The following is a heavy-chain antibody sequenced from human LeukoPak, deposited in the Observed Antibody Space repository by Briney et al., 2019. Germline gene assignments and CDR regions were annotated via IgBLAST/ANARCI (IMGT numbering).Heavy chain of an antibody. CDR3: ARVARGDYYYYYMDV. Sequence: GGSLRLSCTASGLTFSIYGMHWVRQAPGKGLEWVSAISGSGGSTYYADSVKGRFTISRDNSKNTLYLQMNSLRAEDTALYYCARVARGDYYYYYMDVWGKGTTVTVSS. D-gene: IGHD3-10*01. CDR1: GLTFSIYG. V-gene: IGHV3-23*01. J-gene: IGHJ6*03. CDR2: ISGSGGST.